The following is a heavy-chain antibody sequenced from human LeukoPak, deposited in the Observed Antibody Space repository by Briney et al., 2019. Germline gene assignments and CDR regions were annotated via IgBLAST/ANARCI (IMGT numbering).Heavy chain of an antibody. CDR1: GYTFTGYY. V-gene: IGHV1-2*02. D-gene: IGHD5-18*01. CDR3: AREGFSGYRSAYYYNGMDV. Sequence: ASVKVSCKASGYTFTGYYMHWVRQAPGQGLEWMGWINPNSGGTNYAQKFQGRVTMTRDTSISTGFMELSRLRSDDTAVYYCAREGFSGYRSAYYYNGMDVWGQGTTVTVS. J-gene: IGHJ6*02. CDR2: INPNSGGT.